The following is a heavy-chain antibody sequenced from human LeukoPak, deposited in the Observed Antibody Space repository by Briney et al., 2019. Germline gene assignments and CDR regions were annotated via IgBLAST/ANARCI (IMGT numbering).Heavy chain of an antibody. CDR2: INHSGST. V-gene: IGHV4-34*01. Sequence: SETLSLTCAVYGGSFSGYYWSWIRQPPGKGLEWIGEINHSGSTNYNPSLKSRVTISVDTSKNQFSLKLSSVTAADTAVYYCARVTWNYVPFDYWGQGTLVTVSS. CDR1: GGSFSGYY. D-gene: IGHD3-10*02. CDR3: ARVTWNYVPFDY. J-gene: IGHJ4*02.